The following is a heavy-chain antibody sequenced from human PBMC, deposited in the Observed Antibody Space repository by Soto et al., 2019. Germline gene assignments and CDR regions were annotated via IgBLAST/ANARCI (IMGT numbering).Heavy chain of an antibody. CDR3: ARDPEKLETPYNWYFDL. CDR1: GFTFSSYS. CDR2: ISSSSSTI. J-gene: IGHJ2*01. Sequence: GGSLRLSCAASGFTFSSYSMNWVRQAPGKGLEWVSYISSSSSTIYYADSVKGRFTISRDNAKNSLYLQRNSLRDEDTAVYYWARDPEKLETPYNWYFDLWGRGTLVTVSS. V-gene: IGHV3-48*02. D-gene: IGHD1-1*01.